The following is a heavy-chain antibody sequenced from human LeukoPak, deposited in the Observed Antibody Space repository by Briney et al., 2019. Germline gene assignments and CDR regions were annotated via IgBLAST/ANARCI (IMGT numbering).Heavy chain of an antibody. V-gene: IGHV3-30*03. CDR2: VSADGRTQ. CDR3: ARSDYGDYYYYGMDV. J-gene: IGHJ6*02. D-gene: IGHD4-17*01. CDR1: GFTFRTYS. Sequence: PGGSLRLSCAASGFTFRTYSIHWVRQAPGKGLEWVTVVSADGRTQLYSDSVKGRFTVSRDNSLNTLHLQMNSLKTEDTAVYYCARSDYGDYYYYGMDVWGQGTTVTVSS.